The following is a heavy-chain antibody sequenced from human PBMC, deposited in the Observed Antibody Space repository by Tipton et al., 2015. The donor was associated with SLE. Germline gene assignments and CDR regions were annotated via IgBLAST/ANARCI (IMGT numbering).Heavy chain of an antibody. V-gene: IGHV4-59*01. Sequence: LRLSCAVSGGSISGYYWSWIRQPPGKELEWIGYIHYSGTTDYNPSLRSRVTMSIDTSRNQFSLNLNSVIPADTAMYYCARTEGSQYASWYPYAFDIWGHGTTVTVSS. D-gene: IGHD6-13*01. CDR3: ARTEGSQYASWYPYAFDI. J-gene: IGHJ3*02. CDR1: GGSISGYY. CDR2: IHYSGTT.